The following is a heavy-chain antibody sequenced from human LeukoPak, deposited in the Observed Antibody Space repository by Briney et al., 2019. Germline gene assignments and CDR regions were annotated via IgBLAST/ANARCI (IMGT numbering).Heavy chain of an antibody. CDR1: GCTFSSYA. CDR3: ARVAASRSSSHWFDP. J-gene: IGHJ5*02. Sequence: SVKVSSKASGCTFSSYAISWVPQAPGHGLEWMGGISPIFGTANYTQKFQGRVTITADESTSTAYMELSSLRSEDTAVYYCARVAASRSSSHWFDPWGQGTLVTVSS. D-gene: IGHD6-6*01. V-gene: IGHV1-69*13. CDR2: ISPIFGTA.